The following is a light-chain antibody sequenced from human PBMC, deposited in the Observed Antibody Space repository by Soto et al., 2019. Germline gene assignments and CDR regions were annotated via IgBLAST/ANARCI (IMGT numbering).Light chain of an antibody. V-gene: IGKV3-20*01. CDR3: QQYGGSSWT. Sequence: EIVLTQSPDTLSLSPGESATLSCRASQSVGGTYLAWYRQKPGQAPRLLIYGASSRATGVPARFRGSVSGTEFTLTISRLEAEDFAVYYCQQYGGSSWTFGQGTKVEIK. J-gene: IGKJ1*01. CDR1: QSVGGTY. CDR2: GAS.